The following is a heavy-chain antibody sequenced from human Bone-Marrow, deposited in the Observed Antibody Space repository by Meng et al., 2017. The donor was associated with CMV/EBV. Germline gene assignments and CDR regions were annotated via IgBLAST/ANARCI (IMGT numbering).Heavy chain of an antibody. D-gene: IGHD6-19*01. J-gene: IGHJ4*02. CDR3: ARGVGEPVAATLYVFDN. V-gene: IGHV1-8*01. CDR2: VDHEGGNT. Sequence: YAFPSYDISWLRQAPGQALEWLGWVDHEGGNTGCARRFQGRVAMTAGTSKRTAYMELRRLGSEDTAVYFCARGVGEPVAATLYVFDNWGQGTLVTVSS. CDR1: YAFPSYD.